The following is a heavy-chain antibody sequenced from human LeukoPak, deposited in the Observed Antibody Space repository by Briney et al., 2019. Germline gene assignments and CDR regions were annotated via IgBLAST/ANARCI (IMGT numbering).Heavy chain of an antibody. CDR3: ARDHGYSGYDYDY. J-gene: IGHJ4*02. D-gene: IGHD5-12*01. CDR1: GFTFSSYW. CDR2: IKQDGSEK. Sequence: GGSLRLSCAASGFTFSSYWMSWVRQAPGKGLEWVANIKQDGSEKYYVDSVKGRFTISRDNAKNPLYLQMNSLRAEDTAVYYCARDHGYSGYDYDYWGQGTLVTVSS. V-gene: IGHV3-7*01.